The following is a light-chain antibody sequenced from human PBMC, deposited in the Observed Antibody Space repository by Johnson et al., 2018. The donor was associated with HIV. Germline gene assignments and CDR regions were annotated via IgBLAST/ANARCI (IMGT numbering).Light chain of an antibody. Sequence: QSVLTQPPSVSAAPGQKVTISCSGSSSNIGRNYVSWYQQLPGTAPKLLIFDNNKRPSGIPDRFSASKSGTSATLGITGLQTGDEADYYCGTWDSSLREVFGTGTKVTVL. V-gene: IGLV1-51*01. CDR3: GTWDSSLREV. J-gene: IGLJ1*01. CDR1: SSNIGRNY. CDR2: DNN.